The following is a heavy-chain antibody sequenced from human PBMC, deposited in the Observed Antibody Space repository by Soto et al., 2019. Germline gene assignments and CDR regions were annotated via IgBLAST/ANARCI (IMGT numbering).Heavy chain of an antibody. J-gene: IGHJ4*02. D-gene: IGHD1-26*01. CDR2: MNVDTGGT. Sequence: ASVKVSCKASGYRFTTFYIHWVRQAPGQGLEWMGRMNVDTGGTTYAQKFQGRVTMTRDTSISTAYMEVTNVKSDDTAIYYCARDGSFVLRGYRFAFDFWGQGTRVTVSS. CDR3: ARDGSFVLRGYRFAFDF. CDR1: GYRFTTFY. V-gene: IGHV1-2*06.